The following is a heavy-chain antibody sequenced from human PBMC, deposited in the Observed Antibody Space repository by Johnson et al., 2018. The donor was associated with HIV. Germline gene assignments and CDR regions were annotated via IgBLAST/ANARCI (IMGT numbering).Heavy chain of an antibody. CDR3: ARDPMVRGAGGFDI. Sequence: QVQLVESGGGVVQTGRSLRLSCAVSGFTLSNYAMHWVRQAPGKGLEWVAVISYDGSNKYYADSVKGRFTISRDNSKNTLYLQMNSLRAEDTAVYYCARDPMVRGAGGFDIWGQGTMVTVSS. V-gene: IGHV3-30*04. D-gene: IGHD3-10*01. J-gene: IGHJ3*02. CDR2: ISYDGSNK. CDR1: GFTLSNYA.